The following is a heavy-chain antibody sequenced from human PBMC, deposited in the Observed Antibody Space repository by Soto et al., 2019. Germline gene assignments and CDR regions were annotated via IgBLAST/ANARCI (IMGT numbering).Heavy chain of an antibody. D-gene: IGHD3-3*01. CDR3: AKEDSYYDFWSGYGYYYGMDV. Sequence: GGSLRLSCAASGFTFSSYAMSWVRQAPGKGLEWVSAISGSGGSTYYADSVKGRFTISRDNSKNTLYLQMNSLRAEDTAVYYCAKEDSYYDFWSGYGYYYGMDVWGQGTTVTVSS. CDR1: GFTFSSYA. V-gene: IGHV3-23*01. J-gene: IGHJ6*02. CDR2: ISGSGGST.